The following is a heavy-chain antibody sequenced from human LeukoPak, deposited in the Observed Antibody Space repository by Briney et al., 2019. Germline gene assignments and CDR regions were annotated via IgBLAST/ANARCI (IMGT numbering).Heavy chain of an antibody. D-gene: IGHD2-15*01. CDR3: AKEWQDIVVVVAARDAFDI. Sequence: PGGSLRLSCAASGFTFSSYGMHWVRQAPGKGLEWVAVISYDGSNKYYADSVKGRFTISRDNSKNTLYLQMNSLRAEDTAVYYCAKEWQDIVVVVAARDAFDIWGQGTMVTVSS. CDR2: ISYDGSNK. CDR1: GFTFSSYG. V-gene: IGHV3-30*18. J-gene: IGHJ3*02.